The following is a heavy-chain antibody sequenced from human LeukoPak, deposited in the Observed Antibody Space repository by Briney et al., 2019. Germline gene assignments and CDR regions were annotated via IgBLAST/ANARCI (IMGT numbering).Heavy chain of an antibody. CDR3: AREGSGWGFSDY. J-gene: IGHJ4*02. CDR2: ISSSGSTI. V-gene: IGHV3-48*03. D-gene: IGHD6-19*01. CDR1: GFTFSSYE. Sequence: GGSLRLSCAASGFTFSSYEMNCVRQAPGKGLEWVSYISSSGSTIYYADSVKGRFTISRDNAKNSLYLQMNSLRAEDTAVYYCAREGSGWGFSDYWGREPWSPSPQ.